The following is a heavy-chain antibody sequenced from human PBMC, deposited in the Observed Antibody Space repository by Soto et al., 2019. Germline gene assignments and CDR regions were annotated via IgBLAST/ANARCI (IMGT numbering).Heavy chain of an antibody. CDR2: IIPIFGTA. Sequence: GASVKVSCKASGGTFSSYAISWVRQAPGQGLEWMGGIIPIFGTANYAQKFQGRVTITADESTSTAYMELSSLRSEDTAVYYCARANWNYASSKSYFDYWGQGXLVTVYS. CDR3: ARANWNYASSKSYFDY. D-gene: IGHD1-7*01. CDR1: GGTFSSYA. J-gene: IGHJ4*02. V-gene: IGHV1-69*13.